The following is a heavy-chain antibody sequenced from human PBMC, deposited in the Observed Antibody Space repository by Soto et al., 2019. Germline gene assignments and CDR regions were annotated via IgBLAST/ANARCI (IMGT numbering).Heavy chain of an antibody. CDR2: IYYSGST. CDR1: GGSISSSSYY. CDR3: ARHEADIVATIDY. Sequence: SETLSLTCTVSGGSISSSSYYWGWIRQPPGKGLEWIGSIYYSGSTYYNPSLKSQVTISVDTSKNQFSLKLSSVTAADTAVYYCARHEADIVATIDYWGQGTLVTVSS. D-gene: IGHD5-12*01. J-gene: IGHJ4*02. V-gene: IGHV4-39*01.